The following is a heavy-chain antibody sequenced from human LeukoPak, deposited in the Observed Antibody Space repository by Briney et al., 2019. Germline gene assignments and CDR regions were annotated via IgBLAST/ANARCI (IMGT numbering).Heavy chain of an antibody. CDR2: ISSTGFNI. V-gene: IGHV3-48*02. CDR3: ARDLISGAYTFDY. CDR1: GFTFSSFS. D-gene: IGHD1-26*01. J-gene: IGHJ4*02. Sequence: GGSLRLSCATSGFTFSSFSMNWVRQAPGKGTEWVSYISSTGFNIYYADSVKGRFTISRDNAKQSLYLQMNSLRDEDTAIYYCARDLISGAYTFDYWGQGTLVTVSS.